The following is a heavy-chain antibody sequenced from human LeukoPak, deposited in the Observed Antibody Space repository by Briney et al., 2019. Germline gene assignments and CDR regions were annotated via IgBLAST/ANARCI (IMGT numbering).Heavy chain of an antibody. J-gene: IGHJ4*02. CDR2: IRSKAYGGTT. V-gene: IGHV3-49*04. CDR1: GFTFGDYA. D-gene: IGHD3-10*01. CDR3: TRGKLWFGELLPFDY. Sequence: GGSLRLSCTASGFTFGDYAMSWVRQAPGKGLEWVGFIRSKAYGGTTEYAASVKGRFTISRDDSKSIAYLQMNSLKTEDTAVYYCTRGKLWFGELLPFDYWGQGTLVTVSS.